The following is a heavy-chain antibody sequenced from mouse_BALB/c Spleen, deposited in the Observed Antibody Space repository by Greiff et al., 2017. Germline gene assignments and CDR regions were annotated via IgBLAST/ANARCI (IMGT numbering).Heavy chain of an antibody. CDR2: IYPGNSDT. CDR3: TRARAARAMDY. J-gene: IGHJ4*01. Sequence: VQLQQSGTVLVRPGASVKMSCKASGYTFTGYCMHWVKQRPGQGLEWIGGIYPGNSDTSYNQKFKGKAKLTAVTSTSTAYMELISLTTEDSAVYVCTRARAARAMDYWGQGTSVTVSS. CDR1: GYTFTGYC. V-gene: IGHV1-5*01. D-gene: IGHD3-1*01.